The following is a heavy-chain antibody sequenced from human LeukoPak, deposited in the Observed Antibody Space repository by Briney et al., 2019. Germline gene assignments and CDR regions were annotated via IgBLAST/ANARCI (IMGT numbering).Heavy chain of an antibody. Sequence: SQTLSLTCAVSGGSISSGGYSWSRIRQPPGNGLEWIGYIYHSGSTYYNPSLKSRVTISVDRSKNQFSLKLSSVTAADTAVYYCARIYGRGAFDIWGQGTMVTVSS. V-gene: IGHV4-30-2*01. D-gene: IGHD5-12*01. CDR2: IYHSGST. CDR1: GGSISSGGYS. CDR3: ARIYGRGAFDI. J-gene: IGHJ3*02.